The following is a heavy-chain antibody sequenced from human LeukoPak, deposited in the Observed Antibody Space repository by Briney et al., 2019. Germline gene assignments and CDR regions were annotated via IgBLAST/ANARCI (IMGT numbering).Heavy chain of an antibody. CDR1: GGTFSSYA. CDR2: IIPIFGTA. D-gene: IGHD3-3*01. J-gene: IGHJ4*02. V-gene: IGHV1-69*05. Sequence: SVKVSCKASGGTFSSYAISWVRQAPGQGLEWMGGIIPIFGTANYAQKFQGRVTITTDESTSTAYMELSSLRSEDTAVYYCARVPAYYDFWSGSNGYFDYWGQGTLVTVSS. CDR3: ARVPAYYDFWSGSNGYFDY.